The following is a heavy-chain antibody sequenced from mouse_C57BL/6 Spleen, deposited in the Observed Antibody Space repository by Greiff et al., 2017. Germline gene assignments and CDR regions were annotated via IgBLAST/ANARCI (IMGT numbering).Heavy chain of an antibody. CDR3: AMIYYVNSYYFDY. J-gene: IGHJ2*01. CDR2: INPGSGGT. Sequence: VQLQQSGAELVRPGTSVKVSCKASGYAFTNYLIEWVKQRPGQGLEWIGVINPGSGGTNYNEKFKGKATLTADKSSSTAYMQLSSLTSEDSSVYFCAMIYYVNSYYFDYWGQGTTLTVSS. V-gene: IGHV1-54*01. D-gene: IGHD2-1*01. CDR1: GYAFTNYL.